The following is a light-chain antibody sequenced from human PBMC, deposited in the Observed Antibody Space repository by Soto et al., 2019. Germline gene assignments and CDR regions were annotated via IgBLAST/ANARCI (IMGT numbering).Light chain of an antibody. CDR1: QGISNW. Sequence: DIQMTQSPSSVSSSVGDRFTITVPASQGISNWLAWYRQKPGKAPDLLISSASSLQSGVPSRFSGSGSGTDFTLTISSLQPEDFAIYYCQQTHSFPITFGQGTRLEIK. CDR2: SAS. J-gene: IGKJ5*01. V-gene: IGKV1D-12*01. CDR3: QQTHSFPIT.